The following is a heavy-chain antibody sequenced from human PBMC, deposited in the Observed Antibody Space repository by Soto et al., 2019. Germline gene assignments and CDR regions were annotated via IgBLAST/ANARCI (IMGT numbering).Heavy chain of an antibody. CDR3: ARLTASYSSSSLLGGEYYYMDV. D-gene: IGHD6-6*01. Sequence: SETLSLTCTISGGSISSSIYYLGWLRQPPGKGLEWIGSLYYSGSTYYNPSLKSRVTISVDTSKNQFSLKLSSVTAADTAVYYCARLTASYSSSSLLGGEYYYMDVWGKGTTVTVSS. CDR2: LYYSGST. J-gene: IGHJ6*03. V-gene: IGHV4-39*01. CDR1: GGSISSSIYY.